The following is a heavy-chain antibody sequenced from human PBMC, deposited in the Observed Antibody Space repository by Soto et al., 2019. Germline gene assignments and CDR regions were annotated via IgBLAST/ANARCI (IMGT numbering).Heavy chain of an antibody. CDR3: VRTAREGAVGRHWFDR. CDR1: GASIRSTDYY. CDR2: VYYTGST. V-gene: IGHV4-30-4*01. Sequence: SETLSLTCTVSGASIRSTDYYWSWIRQAPGKGLEWIGYVYYTGSTYYNPSLMSRLTISVDTSKNQFSLKLTSVTAAETAVYYCVRTAREGAVGRHWFDRWGEGAPLTV. J-gene: IGHJ5*02.